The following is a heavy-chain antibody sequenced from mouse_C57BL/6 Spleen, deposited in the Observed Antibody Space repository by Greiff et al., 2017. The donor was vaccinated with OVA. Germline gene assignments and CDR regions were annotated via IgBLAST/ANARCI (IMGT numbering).Heavy chain of an antibody. CDR1: GFTFSSYG. J-gene: IGHJ1*03. Sequence: EVMLVESGGDLVKPGGSLKLSCAASGFTFSSYGMSWVRQTPDKRLAWVATISSGGSYTYYPDSVKGRFPISRDNAKNTLYLQMSSLKSEDTAMYDGARHVLTTVVATRYFDVWGTGTTVTVSS. CDR3: ARHVLTTVVATRYFDV. CDR2: ISSGGSYT. D-gene: IGHD1-1*01. V-gene: IGHV5-6*01.